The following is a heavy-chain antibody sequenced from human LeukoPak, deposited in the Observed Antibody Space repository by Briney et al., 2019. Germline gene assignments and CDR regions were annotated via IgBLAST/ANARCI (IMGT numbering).Heavy chain of an antibody. CDR3: ARVSSGWPLDY. J-gene: IGHJ4*02. CDR1: GFTFSSYS. D-gene: IGHD6-19*01. Sequence: GGSLRLSCAASGFTFSSYSMYWVRQAPGKGLEWVSSISSSSSYIYYADSVKGRFTISGDNAKNSLYLQMNSLRAEDTAVYYCARVSSGWPLDYWGQGTLVTVSS. V-gene: IGHV3-21*01. CDR2: ISSSSSYI.